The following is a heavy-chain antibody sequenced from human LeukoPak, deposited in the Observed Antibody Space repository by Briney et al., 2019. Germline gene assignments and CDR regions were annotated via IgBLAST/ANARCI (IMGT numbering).Heavy chain of an antibody. CDR3: ARDAVDTANAV. CDR1: GFTFSSYW. CDR2: INHNGNVN. D-gene: IGHD5-18*01. J-gene: IGHJ6*02. V-gene: IGHV3-7*01. Sequence: GGSLRLSCAASGFTFSSYWMNWARQAPGKGLEWVASINHNGNVNYYVDSVKGRFTISRDNAKNTLYLQMNSLRAEDTAVYYCARDAVDTANAVWGQGTTVTVSS.